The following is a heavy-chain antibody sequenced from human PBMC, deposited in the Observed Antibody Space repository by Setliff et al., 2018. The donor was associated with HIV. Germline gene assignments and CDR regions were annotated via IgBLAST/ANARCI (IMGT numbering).Heavy chain of an antibody. CDR1: GFTFSSYP. CDR2: ISDGGGST. CDR3: AKGFRPVDTALVSGPTY. V-gene: IGHV3-23*01. J-gene: IGHJ4*02. Sequence: GSLRLSCAASGFTFSSYPMSWVRQSPGKGPEWVSAISDGGGSTYYAVSVRGRFTISRDNSKNTLYLQMNSLRADDTAIYYCAKGFRPVDTALVSGPTYWGQGIRVTVSS. D-gene: IGHD5-18*01.